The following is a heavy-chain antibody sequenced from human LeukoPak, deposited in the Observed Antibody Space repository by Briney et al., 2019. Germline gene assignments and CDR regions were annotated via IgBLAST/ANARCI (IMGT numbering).Heavy chain of an antibody. CDR2: INHSGST. D-gene: IGHD5-18*01. CDR1: GGSFSGYY. V-gene: IGHV4-34*01. CDR3: ARAGGVDTAMDANFDY. J-gene: IGHJ4*02. Sequence: SETLSLTCAVYGGSFSGYYWSWIRQPPGKGLEWIGEINHSGSTNYNPSLKSRVTISVDTSKNQFSLKLSSVTAADTAVYYCARAGGVDTAMDANFDYWGQGTLVTVSS.